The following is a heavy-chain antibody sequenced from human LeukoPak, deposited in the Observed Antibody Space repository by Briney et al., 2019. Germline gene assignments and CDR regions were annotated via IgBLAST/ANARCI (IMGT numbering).Heavy chain of an antibody. D-gene: IGHD6-19*01. CDR2: ISYDGSNK. CDR1: GFTFSSYA. J-gene: IGHJ4*02. V-gene: IGHV3-30-3*01. CDR3: ARGEYSSGWYGSDFDY. Sequence: GGSLRLSCAASGFTFSSYAMHWVRQAPGKGLEWVAVISYDGSNKYYADSVKGRFTISRDNSKNTLYLLMNSLRAEDTAVYYCARGEYSSGWYGSDFDYWGQEALVTVSS.